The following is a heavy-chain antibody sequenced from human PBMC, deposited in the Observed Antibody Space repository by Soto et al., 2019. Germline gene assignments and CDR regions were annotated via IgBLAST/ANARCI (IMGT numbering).Heavy chain of an antibody. CDR3: ARGRGVVRKGYYYYGMDV. CDR2: INHSGST. V-gene: IGHV4-34*01. D-gene: IGHD3-3*01. Sequence: SETLSLTCAVYGGSFSGYYWSWIRQPPGKGLEWIGEINHSGSTNYNPSLKSRVTISVDTSKNQFSLKLSSVTAADTAVYYCARGRGVVRKGYYYYGMDVWGQGTTVTVSS. J-gene: IGHJ6*02. CDR1: GGSFSGYY.